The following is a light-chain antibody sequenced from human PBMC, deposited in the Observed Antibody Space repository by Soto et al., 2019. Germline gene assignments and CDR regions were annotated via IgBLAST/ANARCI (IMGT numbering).Light chain of an antibody. Sequence: SALTQPRSVSGSPGQSVTISCTGTSSDVGGYNYVSWYQQHPGKAPKLMICDVNKRPSGVPDRFSGSKSGNTASLTISGLQAEDEADYYCCSYAGSYTLVFGTGTKVTVL. CDR2: DVN. V-gene: IGLV2-11*01. CDR3: CSYAGSYTLV. CDR1: SSDVGGYNY. J-gene: IGLJ1*01.